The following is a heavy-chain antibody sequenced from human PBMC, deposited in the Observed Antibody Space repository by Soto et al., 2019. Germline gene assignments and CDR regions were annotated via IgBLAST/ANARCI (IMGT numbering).Heavy chain of an antibody. D-gene: IGHD6-19*01. J-gene: IGHJ4*02. CDR1: GGSFSGYY. CDR3: ARGERLQSGIAVAPTPPARKNYFDY. V-gene: IGHV4-34*12. CDR2: IIHSGST. Sequence: PSETLSLTCAVYGGSFSGYYWSWIRQPPGKGLEWIGEIIHSGSTNYNPSLKSRVTISVDTSKNQFSLKLSFVTAADTAVYYCARGERLQSGIAVAPTPPARKNYFDYWGQGTLVTVSS.